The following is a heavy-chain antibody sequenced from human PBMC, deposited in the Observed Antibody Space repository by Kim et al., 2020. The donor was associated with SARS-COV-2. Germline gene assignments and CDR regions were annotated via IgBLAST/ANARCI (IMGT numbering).Heavy chain of an antibody. J-gene: IGHJ4*02. V-gene: IGHV4-31*02. D-gene: IGHD3-10*01. Sequence: SLKSRVTISVDTSKHQFSLKLSSVTAADTAVYYCARTYYYGSGSQGYFDYWGQGTLVTVSS. CDR3: ARTYYYGSGSQGYFDY.